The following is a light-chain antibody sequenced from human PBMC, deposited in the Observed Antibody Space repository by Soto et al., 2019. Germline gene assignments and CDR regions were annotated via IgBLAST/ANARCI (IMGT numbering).Light chain of an antibody. Sequence: DIQMTQSPSSVSASVGDGVTITCRASPGVSSWLAWYQQKPGKAPKLLIYVASSLPSGVPSRFSGSGSGTEFTLTISSLQPEDFATYYCQQANSFPITFGQGTRLEIK. J-gene: IGKJ5*01. CDR3: QQANSFPIT. V-gene: IGKV1D-12*01. CDR1: PGVSSW. CDR2: VAS.